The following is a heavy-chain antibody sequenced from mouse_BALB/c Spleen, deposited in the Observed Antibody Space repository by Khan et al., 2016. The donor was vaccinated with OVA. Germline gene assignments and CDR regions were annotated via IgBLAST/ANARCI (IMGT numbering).Heavy chain of an antibody. J-gene: IGHJ2*01. CDR1: GYTFTSYY. Sequence: QVQLQQPGAELVKPGASVKLSCKASGYTFTSYYMYWVKQRPGQGLEWIGGINPSNGGTNFNEKFKSKATLTVDKSSSTAYMQLSSPTSEDSAVYYSTSHYYGYWDYWGQGTTLTVSS. V-gene: IGHV1S81*02. CDR2: INPSNGGT. D-gene: IGHD1-2*01. CDR3: TSHYYGYWDY.